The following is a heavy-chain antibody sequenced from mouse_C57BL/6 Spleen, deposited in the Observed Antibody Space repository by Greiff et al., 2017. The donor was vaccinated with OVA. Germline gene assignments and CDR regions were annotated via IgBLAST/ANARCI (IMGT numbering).Heavy chain of an antibody. J-gene: IGHJ3*01. V-gene: IGHV1-55*01. CDR3: ARSTTYSNSAWFAY. Sequence: QVQLQQPGAELVKPGASVKMSCKASGYTFTSYWITWVKQRPGQGLEWIGDIYPGSGSTNYNEKFKSKATLTVDTSSSTAYMQLSSLTSEDSAVYYCARSTTYSNSAWFAYWGQGTLVTVSA. D-gene: IGHD2-5*01. CDR2: IYPGSGST. CDR1: GYTFTSYW.